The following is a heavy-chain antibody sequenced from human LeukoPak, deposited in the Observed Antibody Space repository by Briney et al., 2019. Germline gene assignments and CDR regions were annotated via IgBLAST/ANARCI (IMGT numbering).Heavy chain of an antibody. Sequence: GGSLRLSCAASGFTFDDYAMHWVRQAPGKGLEWVSGISWNSGSIGYADSVKGRFTISRDNAKNTLYLQMNSLRAEDTAVYYCARNTYYYDSSGYYYALGFDYWGQGTLVTVSS. D-gene: IGHD3-22*01. CDR2: ISWNSGSI. J-gene: IGHJ4*02. CDR3: ARNTYYYDSSGYYYALGFDY. CDR1: GFTFDDYA. V-gene: IGHV3-9*01.